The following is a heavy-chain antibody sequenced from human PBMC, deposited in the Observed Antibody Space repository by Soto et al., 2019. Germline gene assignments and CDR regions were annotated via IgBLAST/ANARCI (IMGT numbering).Heavy chain of an antibody. J-gene: IGHJ4*02. CDR2: IYWDDDK. D-gene: IGHD2-21*02. V-gene: IGHV2-5*02. CDR1: GFSVSSSGEG. CDR3: GHIDPTMVTAGGDGGFDF. Sequence: QITLKESGPTLAKPTQTLTLTCTVSGFSVSSSGEGVGWFRYPPGKPLKWLALIYWDDDKRFSPFLKSRLTLTKDTSKNQVVFTLTNMDAVDSATYYCGHIDPTMVTAGGDGGFDFWGQGTLVTVAS.